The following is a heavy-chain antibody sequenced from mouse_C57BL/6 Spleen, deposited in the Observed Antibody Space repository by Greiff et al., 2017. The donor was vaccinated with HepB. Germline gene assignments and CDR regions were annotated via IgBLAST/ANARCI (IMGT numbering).Heavy chain of an antibody. CDR1: GFTFSSYA. CDR3: ARDTGTSAWFAY. CDR2: ISDGGSYT. Sequence: EVKLVESGGGLVKPGGSLKLSCAASGFTFSSYAMSWVRQTPEKRLEWVATISDGGSYTYYPDNVKGRYTISRDNTKNNLYLQMSHLKSEDTAMYYCARDTGTSAWFAYWGQGTLVTVSA. D-gene: IGHD4-1*01. V-gene: IGHV5-4*01. J-gene: IGHJ3*01.